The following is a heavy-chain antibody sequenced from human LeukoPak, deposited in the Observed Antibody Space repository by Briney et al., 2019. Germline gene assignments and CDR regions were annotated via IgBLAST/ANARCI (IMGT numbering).Heavy chain of an antibody. D-gene: IGHD6-13*01. CDR2: ISAYNGNT. Sequence: ASVKVSCKASGYTFPDYGISWVRQAPGQGLEWMGWISAYNGNTNYAQNFQGRVTMTTDTSTSTAYMELRSLRFDDTAVYYCARDQSVRLLQTSSTYFKHVFAIWGQGSMVTVSS. J-gene: IGHJ3*02. V-gene: IGHV1-18*01. CDR3: ARDQSVRLLQTSSTYFKHVFAI. CDR1: GYTFPDYG.